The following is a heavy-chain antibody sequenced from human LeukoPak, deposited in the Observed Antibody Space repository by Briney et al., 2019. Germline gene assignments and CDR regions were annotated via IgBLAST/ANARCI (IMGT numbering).Heavy chain of an antibody. CDR2: IKGDGSDT. D-gene: IGHD3-22*01. Sequence: GSLRLSCVASGFSFSRYYIHWVRQAPGKGLVWVSRIKGDGSDTIYADSVKGRFTISRDNAKNSVYLQMNSLRAEDTAVYYCARDLYRIVVVPHYFDYWGQGTLVTVSS. CDR3: ARDLYRIVVVPHYFDY. CDR1: GFSFSRYY. J-gene: IGHJ4*02. V-gene: IGHV3-74*01.